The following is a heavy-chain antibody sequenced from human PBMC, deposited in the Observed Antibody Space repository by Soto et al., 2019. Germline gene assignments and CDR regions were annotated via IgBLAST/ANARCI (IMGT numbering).Heavy chain of an antibody. J-gene: IGHJ4*02. D-gene: IGHD3-10*01. CDR2: INAGNGNT. CDR1: GYTFTSYA. Sequence: QVQLVQSGAEVKKPGASVKVSCKASGYTFTSYAMHWVRQAPGQRLEWMGWINAGNGNTKYSQKFQGRVTITRDTSASTAYMELSSLRSEDTALYYCARLASPSTYYYADSDYWGQGTLVTVSS. CDR3: ARLASPSTYYYADSDY. V-gene: IGHV1-3*01.